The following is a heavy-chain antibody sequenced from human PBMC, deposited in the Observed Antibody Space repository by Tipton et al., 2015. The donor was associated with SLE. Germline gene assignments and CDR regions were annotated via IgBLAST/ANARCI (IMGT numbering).Heavy chain of an antibody. CDR2: IDLVDSET. V-gene: IGHV5-10-1*01. D-gene: IGHD6-13*01. CDR1: GYSLNSFR. CDR3: ARHEAMGIAAAGNYYYYMHV. J-gene: IGHJ6*03. Sequence: QLVQSGAEVKKPGESLRISCKASGYSLNSFRISWVRQMPGKGLEWMGRIDLVDSETNYSPSFQGHVIISADKSISTAYLQWSSLKASDTAMYYCARHEAMGIAAAGNYYYYMHVWGKGTTVTVSS.